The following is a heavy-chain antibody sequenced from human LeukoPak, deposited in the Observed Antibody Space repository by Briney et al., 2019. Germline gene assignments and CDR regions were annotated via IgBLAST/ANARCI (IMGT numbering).Heavy chain of an antibody. Sequence: SETLSLTCTVSGGSISSYYWSWIRQPPGKGLEWIGYIFYSGSAYYNPSLKSRVTMSVDTSKNQFSLKLSSVTAADTAVYYCASISTAKNYWGQGTLVTVSS. CDR2: IFYSGSA. J-gene: IGHJ4*02. V-gene: IGHV4-59*08. CDR1: GGSISSYY. CDR3: ASISTAKNY. D-gene: IGHD5-18*01.